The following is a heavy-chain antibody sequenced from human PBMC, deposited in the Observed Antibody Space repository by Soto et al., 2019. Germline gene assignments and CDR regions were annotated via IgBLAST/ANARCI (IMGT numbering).Heavy chain of an antibody. V-gene: IGHV1-46*01. Sequence: GASVKVSCKASGYTFTTYYMHWVRQAPGQGLEWMGIINPSDGSTRYAQKFQGRVTMTRDTSTSTVYMDLSSLRSEDTAVYYCARENVVLSGPQIPYNCFDPWGQGTLVTVSS. CDR3: ARENVVLSGPQIPYNCFDP. CDR1: GYTFTTYY. D-gene: IGHD2-2*01. CDR2: INPSDGST. J-gene: IGHJ5*02.